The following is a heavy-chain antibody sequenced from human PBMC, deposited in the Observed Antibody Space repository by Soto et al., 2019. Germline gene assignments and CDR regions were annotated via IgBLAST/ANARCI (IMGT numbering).Heavy chain of an antibody. V-gene: IGHV3-11*01. CDR1: GFTFSDSH. J-gene: IGHJ6*02. CDR3: ARVSWREKYGMDV. Sequence: PGGSLRLSCAASGFTFSDSHMSWIRQAPGKGLEWISYITFSGNTVYDADALKGRFTISRDNAKNSLYLQMNRLRAEDTAVYYCARVSWREKYGMDVWGQGTTVTVSS. CDR2: ITFSGNTV.